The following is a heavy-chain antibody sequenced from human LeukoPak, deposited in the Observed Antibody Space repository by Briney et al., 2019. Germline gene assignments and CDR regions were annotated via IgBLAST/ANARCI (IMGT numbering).Heavy chain of an antibody. Sequence: GGSLRLSCAGSGFTFTTYWMNWVRQAPGKGLEWVANIKQDGSEKYYVDSVKDRFTISRDNAKNSLYLQMNSLRAEDTAVYYCARDPLAIVGATGYWGQGTLVTVSS. CDR1: GFTFTTYW. V-gene: IGHV3-7*01. J-gene: IGHJ4*02. CDR3: ARDPLAIVGATGY. CDR2: IKQDGSEK. D-gene: IGHD1-26*01.